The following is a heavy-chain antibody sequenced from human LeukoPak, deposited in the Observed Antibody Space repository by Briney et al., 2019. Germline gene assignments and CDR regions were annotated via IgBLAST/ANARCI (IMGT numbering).Heavy chain of an antibody. CDR1: GGSISSSSYY. Sequence: SETLSLTCTVSGGSISSSSYYWGWFRQPPGKGLEWIGTVYYTGSTYYNPSLKSRVTISVDTSKNQFSLKLSSVTAADTAVYYCARQLIGYSYGPDLDYWGQGTLVTVSS. J-gene: IGHJ4*02. CDR2: VYYTGST. D-gene: IGHD5-18*01. CDR3: ARQLIGYSYGPDLDY. V-gene: IGHV4-39*01.